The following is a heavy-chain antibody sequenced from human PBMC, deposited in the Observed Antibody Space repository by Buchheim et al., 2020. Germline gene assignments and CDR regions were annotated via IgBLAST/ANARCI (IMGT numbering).Heavy chain of an antibody. CDR3: ATGGGGYLREDP. Sequence: QVQLVQSGAEVKKPGASVKVSCKASRYTFTSYDINWVRQATGQGLEWVGWISPKSGKSGYAQKFQGRVIMTRDTSISTAYMELSSLRSEDTAVYYCATGGGGYLREDPWGQGTL. CDR2: ISPKSGKS. J-gene: IGHJ5*02. V-gene: IGHV1-8*01. CDR1: RYTFTSYD. D-gene: IGHD2-15*01.